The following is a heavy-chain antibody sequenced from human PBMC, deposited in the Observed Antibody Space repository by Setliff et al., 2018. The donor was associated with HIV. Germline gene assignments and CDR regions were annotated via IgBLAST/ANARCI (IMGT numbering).Heavy chain of an antibody. V-gene: IGHV1-2*06. CDR3: ARGTRVGANDAFDI. D-gene: IGHD1-26*01. CDR2: INPNSGGT. J-gene: IGHJ3*02. CDR1: GYTFTGYY. Sequence: ASVKVSCKASGYTFTGYYMHWVRQAPGQGLGWMGRINPNSGGTNYAQKCQGRVTMTRDTSISKAYMELSRLRSDDTAVYYCARGTRVGANDAFDIWGQGTMVTVS.